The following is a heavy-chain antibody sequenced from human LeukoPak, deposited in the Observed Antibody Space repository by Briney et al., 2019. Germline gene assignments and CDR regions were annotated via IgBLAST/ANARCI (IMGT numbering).Heavy chain of an antibody. CDR2: ISSSSSTI. Sequence: TGGSLRLSCAASGFTFSSCSMNWVRQAPGKGLEWVSYISSSSSTIYYADSVKGRFTISRDNAKNSLYLQMNSLRAEDTAVYYCARDLSGTTQAFDIWGQGTMVTVSS. J-gene: IGHJ3*02. CDR1: GFTFSSCS. D-gene: IGHD1-7*01. CDR3: ARDLSGTTQAFDI. V-gene: IGHV3-48*01.